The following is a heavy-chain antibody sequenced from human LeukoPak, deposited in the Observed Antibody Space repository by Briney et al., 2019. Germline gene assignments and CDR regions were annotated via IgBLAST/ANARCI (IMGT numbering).Heavy chain of an antibody. Sequence: SVKVSCKASGGTFSSYAISWVLQAPGQGLEWMGRIIPIFGTANYAQKFQGRVTITTDESTSTAYMELSSLRSEDTAVYYCARDLAYCGGDCYWYYFDYWGQGTLVTVSS. CDR1: GGTFSSYA. CDR3: ARDLAYCGGDCYWYYFDY. CDR2: IIPIFGTA. J-gene: IGHJ4*02. D-gene: IGHD2-21*02. V-gene: IGHV1-69*05.